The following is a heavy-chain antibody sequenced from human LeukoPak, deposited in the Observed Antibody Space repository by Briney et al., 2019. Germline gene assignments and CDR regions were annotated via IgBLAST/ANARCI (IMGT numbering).Heavy chain of an antibody. D-gene: IGHD5/OR15-5a*01. J-gene: IGHJ4*02. V-gene: IGHV6-1*01. CDR1: GDGVSTNSAA. Sequence: SQTLSLTCAITGDGVSTNSAAWNWIRQSPSRGLEWLGRTYYRSKWYNDYAVSVKSRIIINPDTSKNQLSLQLNFVTPEDTAVYYCAREAASTFDYWGQGTLVTVSS. CDR3: AREAASTFDY. CDR2: TYYRSKWYN.